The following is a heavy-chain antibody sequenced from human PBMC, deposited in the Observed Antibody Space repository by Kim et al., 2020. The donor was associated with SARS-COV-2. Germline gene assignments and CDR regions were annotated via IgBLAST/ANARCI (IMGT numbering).Heavy chain of an antibody. Sequence: ASVKVSCKASGYTFTGYYMHWVRQAPGQGLEWMGWINPNSGGTNYAQKFQGRVTMTRDTSISTAYMELSRLRSDDTAVYYCARDRGSSGWYRGGWFDPWGQGTLVTVSS. CDR3: ARDRGSSGWYRGGWFDP. CDR2: INPNSGGT. V-gene: IGHV1-2*02. D-gene: IGHD6-19*01. J-gene: IGHJ5*02. CDR1: GYTFTGYY.